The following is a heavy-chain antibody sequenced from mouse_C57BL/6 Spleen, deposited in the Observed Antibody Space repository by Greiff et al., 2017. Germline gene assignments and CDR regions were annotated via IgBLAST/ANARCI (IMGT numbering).Heavy chain of an antibody. J-gene: IGHJ2*01. CDR3: TRDYTGSY. V-gene: IGHV1-80*01. Sequence: VQLQQSGAELVKPGASVKFSCKASGFAFSSYWMNWVKQRPGKGLEWIGQFNPGAGDTNYNGKFKDKATLTADKSSSTTYVQLNSLTSEDSAVYFCTRDYTGSYWGKDTTLTVSS. D-gene: IGHD2-13*01. CDR2: FNPGAGDT. CDR1: GFAFSSYW.